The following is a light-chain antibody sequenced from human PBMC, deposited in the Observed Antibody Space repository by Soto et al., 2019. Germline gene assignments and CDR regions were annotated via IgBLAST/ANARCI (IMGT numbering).Light chain of an antibody. V-gene: IGLV2-11*01. CDR1: SSDVGGYNY. Sequence: QSALTQPRSVSVSPGQSVTISCTGTSSDVGGYNYVSWYQQHPGKAPKLMIYDVSKRPSGVPDRFSGSKSGNTASLTISGLQAEDEADYYCCSYAGSYVCGTGTKVTV. CDR3: CSYAGSYV. J-gene: IGLJ1*01. CDR2: DVS.